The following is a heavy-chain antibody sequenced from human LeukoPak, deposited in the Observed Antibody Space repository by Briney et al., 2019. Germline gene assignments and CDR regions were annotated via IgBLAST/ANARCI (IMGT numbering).Heavy chain of an antibody. J-gene: IGHJ4*02. CDR3: ATWDDYGDFVAFEY. Sequence: GGSLRLSCGGSGFTFSSYTMNWVRQAPGKGLEWVASISSSATYIYYADSMRGRFTISRDDAKKSVFLHMNSLRAEDTAVYFCATWDDYGDFVAFEYWGQGTLVTVSS. CDR2: ISSSATYI. CDR1: GFTFSSYT. D-gene: IGHD4-17*01. V-gene: IGHV3-21*01.